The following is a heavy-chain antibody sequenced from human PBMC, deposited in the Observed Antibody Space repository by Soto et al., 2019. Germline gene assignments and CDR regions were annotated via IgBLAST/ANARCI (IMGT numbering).Heavy chain of an antibody. CDR3: ASPYYYDSSGYYYPFYY. CDR1: GGTFSSYA. V-gene: IGHV1-69*01. Sequence: QVQLVQSGAEVKKPGSSVKVSCKASGGTFSSYAISWVRQAPGQGLEWMGGIIPIFGTANYAQKFQGRVTITPSESRRTAYMRLGSLRSEDTPVYYCASPYYYDSSGYYYPFYYWAREPWSPSPQ. D-gene: IGHD3-22*01. CDR2: IIPIFGTA. J-gene: IGHJ4*02.